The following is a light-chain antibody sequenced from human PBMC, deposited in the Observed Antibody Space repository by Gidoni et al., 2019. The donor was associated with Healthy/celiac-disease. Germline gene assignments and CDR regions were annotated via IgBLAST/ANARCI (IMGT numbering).Light chain of an antibody. CDR1: SSNIGSNY. J-gene: IGLJ3*02. CDR2: RNN. V-gene: IGLV1-47*01. CDR3: AAWDDSLSGRWV. Sequence: QSVLTQPPSASGTPGQRVTISCSGSSSNIGSNYVYWYQQRPGTAPKRLIYRNNQRPSGVPDRFSGSKSGTSASLAISGLRSEDEADYYCAAWDDSLSGRWVFGGGTKLTVL.